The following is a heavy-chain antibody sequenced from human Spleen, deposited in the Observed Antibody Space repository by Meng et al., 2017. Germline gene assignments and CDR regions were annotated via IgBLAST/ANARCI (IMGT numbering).Heavy chain of an antibody. V-gene: IGHV4-31*01. CDR2: IYYSGST. CDR3: ARGPTTMAHDFDY. Sequence: QVQLQEAGPGLVKPSQTLSLTCTVSGDSISSGGYYWSWIRQHPGKGLEWIGYIYYSGSTYYNPSLKSLVTMSVDTSKNQFSLNLSSVTAADSAVYYCARGPTTMAHDFDYWGQGTLVTVSS. D-gene: IGHD4-11*01. CDR1: GDSISSGGYY. J-gene: IGHJ4*02.